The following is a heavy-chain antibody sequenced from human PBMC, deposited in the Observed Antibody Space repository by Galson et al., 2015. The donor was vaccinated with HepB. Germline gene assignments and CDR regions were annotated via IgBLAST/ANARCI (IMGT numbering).Heavy chain of an antibody. Sequence: SVKVSCKASGYTFTSYYMHWVRQAPGQGLEWMGIINPSGGSTSYAQKFQGRVTMTRDMSTSTVYMELSSLRSEDTAVYYCARGRLELWYYYGMDVWGQGTKVTVSS. CDR2: INPSGGST. J-gene: IGHJ6*02. CDR3: ARGRLELWYYYGMDV. CDR1: GYTFTSYY. V-gene: IGHV1-46*01. D-gene: IGHD1-26*01.